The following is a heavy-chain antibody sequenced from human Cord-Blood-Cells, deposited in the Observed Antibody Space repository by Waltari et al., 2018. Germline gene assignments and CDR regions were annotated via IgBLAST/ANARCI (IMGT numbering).Heavy chain of an antibody. J-gene: IGHJ3*02. CDR1: GHSLTGYW. V-gene: IGHV5-51*01. CDR3: ARLGADAFDI. D-gene: IGHD3-16*01. CDR2: IYPGDSDT. Sequence: EVQVVQSGAAVKKPGESLKISCKGSGHSLTGYWIGRVRQMPGKCLEWMGIIYPGDSDTRYSPSFQGQVTISADKSISTAYLQWSSLKASDTAMYYCARLGADAFDIWGQGTMVTVSS.